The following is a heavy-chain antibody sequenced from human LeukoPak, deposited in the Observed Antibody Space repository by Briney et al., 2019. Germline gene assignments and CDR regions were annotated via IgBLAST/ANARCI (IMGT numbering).Heavy chain of an antibody. J-gene: IGHJ6*02. CDR2: IYYSGST. CDR1: GGSISSYY. CDR3: ARVPAPFVVVPAATRHYYYGMDV. V-gene: IGHV4-59*01. D-gene: IGHD2-2*01. Sequence: SETLSLTCTVSGGSISSYYWSWIRPPPGKGLEWIGYIYYSGSTNYNPSLKSRVTISVDTSKNQFSLKLSSVTAADTAVYYCARVPAPFVVVPAATRHYYYGMDVWGQGTTVTVSS.